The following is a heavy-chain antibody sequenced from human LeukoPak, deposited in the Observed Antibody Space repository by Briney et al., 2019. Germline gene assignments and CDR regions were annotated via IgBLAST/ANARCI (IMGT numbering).Heavy chain of an antibody. Sequence: ASVKVSCKASGYNFTSYYMHWVRQAPGQGLEWMGIINPSGGTTSYAQKLQGRVTMTTDTSTSTAYMELRSLRSDDTAVYYCARVAHTVTRGNYYYYGMDVWGQGTTVTVSS. V-gene: IGHV1-46*01. CDR3: ARVAHTVTRGNYYYYGMDV. CDR2: INPSGGTT. J-gene: IGHJ6*02. CDR1: GYNFTSYY. D-gene: IGHD4-17*01.